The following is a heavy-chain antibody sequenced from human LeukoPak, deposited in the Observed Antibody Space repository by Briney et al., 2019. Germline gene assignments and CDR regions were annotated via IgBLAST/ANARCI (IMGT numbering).Heavy chain of an antibody. CDR3: AKDITRYSSSSSSDY. Sequence: GRSLRLSCAASGFTIDDYAMHWVRQAPGKGLEWVSGISWNSGSIGYADSVKGRFTISRDNAKNSLYLQMNSLRAEDTALYYCAKDITRYSSSSSSDYWGQGTLVTVSS. V-gene: IGHV3-9*01. D-gene: IGHD6-6*01. J-gene: IGHJ4*02. CDR2: ISWNSGSI. CDR1: GFTIDDYA.